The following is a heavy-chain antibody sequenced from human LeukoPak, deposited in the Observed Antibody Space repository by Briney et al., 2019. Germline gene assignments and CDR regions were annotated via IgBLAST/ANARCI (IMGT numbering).Heavy chain of an antibody. V-gene: IGHV1-2*02. Sequence: ASVKVSCKASGYTFTGYYMHWVRQAPGQGLEWMGWINPNSGGTNYAQKFQGRVTMTRDTSISTAYMELSRLRSDDTAVYYCARLYYYYYGMDVWGQGTTVTVSS. J-gene: IGHJ6*02. CDR3: ARLYYYYYGMDV. CDR1: GYTFTGYY. CDR2: INPNSGGT.